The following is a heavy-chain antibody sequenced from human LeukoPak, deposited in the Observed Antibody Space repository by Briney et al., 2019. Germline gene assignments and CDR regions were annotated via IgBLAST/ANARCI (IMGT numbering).Heavy chain of an antibody. CDR1: GLTPSNYA. CDR3: ASGGHYYGSGSYYNEPMDV. CDR2: ISSNGDST. J-gene: IGHJ6*03. D-gene: IGHD3-10*01. V-gene: IGHV3-64*02. Sequence: GGSLRLSCVASGLTPSNYAMHWVRQAPGKGLEYVSAISSNGDSTDYADSVKGRFTISRDNSKNTLYLQMGSLRADGMAVYYCASGGHYYGSGSYYNEPMDVWGKGTAVTISS.